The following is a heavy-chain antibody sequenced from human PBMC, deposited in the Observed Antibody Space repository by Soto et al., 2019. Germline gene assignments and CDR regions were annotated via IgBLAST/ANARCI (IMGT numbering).Heavy chain of an antibody. J-gene: IGHJ4*02. CDR2: INHSGSG. CDR1: GGPFNGYY. V-gene: IGHV4-34*01. D-gene: IGHD2-21*01. CDR3: ARVVRGWHPHFDS. Sequence: ERLCVTCSGYGGPFNGYYWSWIRQPPGKGLEWIGEINHSGSGNYNPSLKSRVTISLDTSKNQFSLKLDSVTAADTAVYYCARVVRGWHPHFDSWGQGTLVTVYS.